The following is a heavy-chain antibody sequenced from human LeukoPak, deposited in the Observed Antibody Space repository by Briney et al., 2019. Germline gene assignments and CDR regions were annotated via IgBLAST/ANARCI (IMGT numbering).Heavy chain of an antibody. CDR2: IYYSGST. D-gene: IGHD1-14*01. CDR1: GGSISSSSYY. V-gene: IGHV4-39*07. CDR3: ATPSRAEDAFDI. J-gene: IGHJ3*02. Sequence: SETLSLTCTVSGGSISSSSYYWGWIRQPPGKGLEWIGSIYYSGSTYYNPSLKSRVTISVDTSKNQFSLKLSSVTAADTAVYYCATPSRAEDAFDIWGQGTMVTVSS.